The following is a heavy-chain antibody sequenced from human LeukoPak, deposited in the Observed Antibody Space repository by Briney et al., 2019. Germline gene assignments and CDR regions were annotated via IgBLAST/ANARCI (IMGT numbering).Heavy chain of an antibody. D-gene: IGHD3-3*01. CDR1: GLTVSRDS. CDR2: IKSDGST. J-gene: IGHJ4*02. Sequence: GGSLRLSCAASGLTVSRDSMHWVRQAPGKGLVCVSRIKSDGSTTYADSVKGRFTISRDNAKTMMYLQMNSLRADDTAVYYCARAQGGYYGKFDYWGQGTLVTVSS. V-gene: IGHV3-74*03. CDR3: ARAQGGYYGKFDY.